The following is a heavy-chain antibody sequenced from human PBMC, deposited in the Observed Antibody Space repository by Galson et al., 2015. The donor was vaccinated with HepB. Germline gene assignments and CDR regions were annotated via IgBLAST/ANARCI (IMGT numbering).Heavy chain of an antibody. CDR2: VDDTGTT. V-gene: IGHV4-59*02. D-gene: IGHD3-10*01. CDR1: GGSVTGYY. J-gene: IGHJ6*02. CDR3: VRELGGSSPHFKYGMDV. Sequence: TLSLTCTVSGGSVTGYYWGWIRQPPGKGLDWIGSVDDTGTTIYNPSLRTRVTVSVDTSKNQFSLRLMSVTAADTAVYFCVRELGGSSPHFKYGMDVWGQGTTVTVSS.